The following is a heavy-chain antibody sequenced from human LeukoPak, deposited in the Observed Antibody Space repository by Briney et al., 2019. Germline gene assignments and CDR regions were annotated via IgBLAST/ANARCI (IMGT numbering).Heavy chain of an antibody. CDR3: ARGDTVTIDAFDI. CDR2: INPSGGST. J-gene: IGHJ3*02. CDR1: GYTFTSYY. Sequence: ASVKVSCKASGYTFTSYYMHWVRQAPGQGLEWMGIINPSGGSTSYAQKFQGGVTMTRDTSTSTVYMELSSLRSEDTAIYYCARGDTVTIDAFDIWGQGTLVTVSS. V-gene: IGHV1-46*01. D-gene: IGHD4-11*01.